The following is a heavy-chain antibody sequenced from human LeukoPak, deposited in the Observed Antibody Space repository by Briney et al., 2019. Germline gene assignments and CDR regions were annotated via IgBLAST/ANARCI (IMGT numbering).Heavy chain of an antibody. D-gene: IGHD6-6*01. J-gene: IGHJ6*03. CDR1: GFTFSSYW. Sequence: GGSLRLSCAASGFTFSSYWTTWVRQAPGKGLEWVANIKQDGSEKYYVDSVKGRFTISTDTAKNSLYLQMNSLRAEDTAVYYCARGPAARPFYYYYYMDVWGRGTTVTVSS. V-gene: IGHV3-7*01. CDR2: IKQDGSEK. CDR3: ARGPAARPFYYYYYMDV.